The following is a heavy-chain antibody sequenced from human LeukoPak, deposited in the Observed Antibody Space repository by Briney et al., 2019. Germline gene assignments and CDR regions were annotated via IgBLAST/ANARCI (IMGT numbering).Heavy chain of an antibody. Sequence: ASVKVSCKASGYTFTSYYMHWVRQAPGQGLEWMGWIDPNSGGTNYAQKFQGRVTMTRDTSISTAYMELSRLRSDDTAVYYCARLQSNPQRFDYWGQGTLVTVSS. CDR3: ARLQSNPQRFDY. D-gene: IGHD4-11*01. J-gene: IGHJ4*02. CDR1: GYTFTSYY. V-gene: IGHV1-2*02. CDR2: IDPNSGGT.